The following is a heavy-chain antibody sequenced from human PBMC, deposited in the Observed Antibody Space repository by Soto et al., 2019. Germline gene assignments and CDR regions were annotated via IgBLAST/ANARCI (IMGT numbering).Heavy chain of an antibody. V-gene: IGHV1-69*01. CDR1: GGTFPQSA. J-gene: IGHJ3*01. CDR3: AGGGGGLGGSSGWPDYAFDV. D-gene: IGHD6-19*01. CDR2: IVPLPGTT. Sequence: QVQLVQSGAAVRKPGSSVKVSCKASGGTFPQSAITWVRQAPSQGLEWMGGIVPLPGTTNYAQKFRGRVTISADESTSTADLERSSLRSEDTAVYYCAGGGGGLGGSSGWPDYAFDVWGQGTMVIVSS.